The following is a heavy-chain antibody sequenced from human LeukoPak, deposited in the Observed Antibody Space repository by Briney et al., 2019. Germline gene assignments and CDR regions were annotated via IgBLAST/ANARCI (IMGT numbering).Heavy chain of an antibody. CDR3: ARDFGRYSSGPFVPFYFDS. CDR1: RFSFGDYA. J-gene: IGHJ4*02. Sequence: GGSLRVSCIPSRFSFGDYAMTWVRQAPGKGLEWVSACSGSGGHTYYADSVKGRFTITRDNAKNSLYLQMDRVRAEDTAVYYCARDFGRYSSGPFVPFYFDSWGQGILVNVSS. V-gene: IGHV3-23*01. CDR2: CSGSGGHT. D-gene: IGHD6-19*01.